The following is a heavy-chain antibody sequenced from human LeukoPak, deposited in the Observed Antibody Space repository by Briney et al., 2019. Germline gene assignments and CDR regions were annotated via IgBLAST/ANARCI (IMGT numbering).Heavy chain of an antibody. V-gene: IGHV4-39*07. J-gene: IGHJ4*02. CDR2: IYYSGNT. Sequence: SETLSLTCTVSGGSSSNSYYWGWIRQPPGKGLEWIGSIYYSGNTYYNPSLKSRVTISVDTSKNQFSLKLSSVTAADTAVYYCAGMRITTPTVRTLDYWGQGTLVTVSS. CDR1: GGSSSNSYY. CDR3: AGMRITTPTVRTLDY. D-gene: IGHD1-14*01.